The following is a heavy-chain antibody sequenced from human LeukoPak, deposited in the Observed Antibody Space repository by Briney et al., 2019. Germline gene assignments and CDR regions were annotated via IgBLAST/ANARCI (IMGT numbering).Heavy chain of an antibody. Sequence: PGGSLRLACAASGFTFSSYAMTWVRQAPGKGLEWVSAFSATDGSAQYAESVEGRFTISRDNSKNTLYLQMNSLRAEDTAVYYCVKGWFDPWGQGTLVTVSS. J-gene: IGHJ5*02. CDR2: FSATDGSA. CDR1: GFTFSSYA. CDR3: VKGWFDP. V-gene: IGHV3-23*01.